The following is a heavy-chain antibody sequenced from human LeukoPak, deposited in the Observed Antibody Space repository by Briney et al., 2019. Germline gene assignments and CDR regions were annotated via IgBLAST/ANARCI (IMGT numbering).Heavy chain of an antibody. CDR3: ATGGLRFLEWFLPFDP. CDR1: GGSFSGYY. V-gene: IGHV4-34*01. J-gene: IGHJ5*02. Sequence: SETLSLTCAVYGGSFSGYYWSWIRQPPGKGLEWIGEINHSGSTYYNPSLKSRVTISVDTSKNQFSLKLSSVTAADTAVYYCATGGLRFLEWFLPFDPWGQGTLVTVSS. D-gene: IGHD3-3*01. CDR2: INHSGST.